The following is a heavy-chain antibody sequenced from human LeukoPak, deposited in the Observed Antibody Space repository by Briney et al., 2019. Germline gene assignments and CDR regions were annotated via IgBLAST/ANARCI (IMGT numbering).Heavy chain of an antibody. V-gene: IGHV3-21*01. CDR3: ARDPERYLRTGHYDY. Sequence: PGGSLRLSCAGSGFTFSTSAMNWVRQVPGKGLEWVSSIDYDGSRIYYSASVKGRFSISRDNARDSVYLQMDSLRAEDTAVYYCARDPERYLRTGHYDYWGQGTLVIVSS. J-gene: IGHJ4*02. D-gene: IGHD3-10*02. CDR2: IDYDGSRI. CDR1: GFTFSTSA.